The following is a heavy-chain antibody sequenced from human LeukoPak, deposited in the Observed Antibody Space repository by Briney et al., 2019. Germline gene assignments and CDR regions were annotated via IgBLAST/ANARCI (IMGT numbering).Heavy chain of an antibody. J-gene: IGHJ4*02. D-gene: IGHD2-15*01. Sequence: GGSLRLSCATSGFTFSSYWMHWVRQVPGKGLVWVSRVNGDGTSTSYADSVQGRFTISRDNAENTLYLYMNSLRGDDTAIYFCVRSCSSGSCYGYKDYWGQGTLVTVSS. CDR2: VNGDGTST. CDR3: VRSCSSGSCYGYKDY. CDR1: GFTFSSYW. V-gene: IGHV3-74*01.